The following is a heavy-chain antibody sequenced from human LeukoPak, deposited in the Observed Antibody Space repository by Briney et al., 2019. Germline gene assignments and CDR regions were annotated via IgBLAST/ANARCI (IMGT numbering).Heavy chain of an antibody. CDR3: ARHQILPWNDDGWFDP. Sequence: GESLKISCKGSGYSFTSYWIGCVRQMPRKGLEWMGIIYPGDSDTRYSPSFQGQVTISADKSISTAYLQWSSLKASDTAMYYCARHQILPWNDDGWFDPWGQGTLVTVSS. J-gene: IGHJ5*02. D-gene: IGHD1-1*01. V-gene: IGHV5-51*01. CDR1: GYSFTSYW. CDR2: IYPGDSDT.